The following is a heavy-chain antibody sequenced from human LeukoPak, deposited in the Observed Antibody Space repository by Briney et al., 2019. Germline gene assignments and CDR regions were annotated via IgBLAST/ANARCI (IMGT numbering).Heavy chain of an antibody. CDR3: TTAGQQLVGIDY. CDR1: GFTFSSHA. D-gene: IGHD6-13*01. V-gene: IGHV3-21*03. J-gene: IGHJ4*02. CDR2: INSNGNKI. Sequence: GGSLRLSCAASGFTFSSHAMNWVRQAPGKGLEWVSSINSNGNKIYYADSVRGRFTVSRDNAGNSLSLQMNSLKTEDTAVYYCTTAGQQLVGIDYWGQGTLVTVSS.